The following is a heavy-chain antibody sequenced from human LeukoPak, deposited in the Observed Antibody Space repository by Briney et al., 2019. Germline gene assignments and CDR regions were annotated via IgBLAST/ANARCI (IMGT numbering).Heavy chain of an antibody. CDR2: INPNSGGT. V-gene: IGHV1-2*02. CDR3: ARGRASYYYDSSGWYDAFDI. D-gene: IGHD3-22*01. Sequence: ASVKVSCKASGYTFTGYYMHRVRQAPGQGLEWMGWINPNSGGTNYAQKFQGRVTMTRDTSISTAYMELSRLGSDDTAVYYCARGRASYYYDSSGWYDAFDIWGQGTMVTVSS. J-gene: IGHJ3*02. CDR1: GYTFTGYY.